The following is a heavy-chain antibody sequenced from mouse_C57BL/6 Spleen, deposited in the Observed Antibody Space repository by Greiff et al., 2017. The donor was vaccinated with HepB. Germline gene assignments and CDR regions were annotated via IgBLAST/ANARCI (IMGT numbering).Heavy chain of an antibody. CDR2: ISSGGSYT. J-gene: IGHJ1*03. V-gene: IGHV5-6*01. CDR1: GFTFSSYG. Sequence: EVKLVESGGDLVKPGGSLKLSCAASGFTFSSYGMSWVRQTPDKRLEWVATISSGGSYTYYPDSVKGRFTISRDNAKNTLYLQMSSLKSEDTAMYYCARGLGWYFDVWGTGTTVTVSS. CDR3: ARGLGWYFDV. D-gene: IGHD3-1*01.